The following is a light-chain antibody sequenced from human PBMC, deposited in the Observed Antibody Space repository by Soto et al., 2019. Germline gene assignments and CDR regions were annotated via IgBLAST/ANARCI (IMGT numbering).Light chain of an antibody. V-gene: IGKV3D-20*02. CDR2: DVS. CDR1: QSVSSSY. Sequence: IGLTQSAGALSLSTGERATLSCRASQSVSSSYLAWYQQKPGQAPRLLIYDVSNRATGIPARFSGSGSGTDFTLTISSLEPEDFAVYYCQQRSNWPRTFGEGTKVDIK. CDR3: QQRSNWPRT. J-gene: IGKJ1*01.